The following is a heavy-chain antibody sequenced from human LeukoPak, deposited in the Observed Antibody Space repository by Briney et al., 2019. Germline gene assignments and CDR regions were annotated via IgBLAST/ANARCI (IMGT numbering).Heavy chain of an antibody. CDR2: INPSGGST. CDR3: ARAALGTRNYYYGMDV. Sequence: GASVKVSCKASGYTFTSYYMHWVRQAPGQGLEWMGIINPSGGSTSYAQKFQGRVTMTRDTSTSTVYMELSSLRSEDTAVYYCARAALGTRNYYYGMDVWGQGTTVTVSS. J-gene: IGHJ6*02. D-gene: IGHD7-27*01. CDR1: GYTFTSYY. V-gene: IGHV1-46*01.